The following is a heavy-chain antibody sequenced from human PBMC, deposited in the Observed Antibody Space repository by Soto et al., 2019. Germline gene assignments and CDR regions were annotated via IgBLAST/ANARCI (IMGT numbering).Heavy chain of an antibody. J-gene: IGHJ4*02. V-gene: IGHV4-31*03. Sequence: QVQLQESGPGLVKPSQTLSLTCTVSGGSISSGGYYLSWIRQHPGKGLEWIGYIYYSGSTYYNPSLKSRVTISVDTSKNQFSLKLSSVTAAYTGVYYCARYCSGGSCCSSHFNYWGQETRVTVSS. CDR3: ARYCSGGSCCSSHFNY. CDR2: IYYSGST. CDR1: GGSISSGGYY. D-gene: IGHD2-15*01.